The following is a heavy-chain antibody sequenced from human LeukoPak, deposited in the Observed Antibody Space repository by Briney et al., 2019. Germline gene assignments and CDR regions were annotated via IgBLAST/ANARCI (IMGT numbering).Heavy chain of an antibody. D-gene: IGHD6-19*01. J-gene: IGHJ4*02. CDR1: GGTFSSYA. CDR3: AREQSGYFDY. V-gene: IGHV1-8*03. CDR2: MNPNSGNT. Sequence: ASVKVSCKASGGTFSSYAISWVRQATGQGLEWMGWMNPNSGNTGYAQKFQGRVTITRNTSISTAYMELSSLRSEDTAVYYCAREQSGYFDYWGQGALVTVSS.